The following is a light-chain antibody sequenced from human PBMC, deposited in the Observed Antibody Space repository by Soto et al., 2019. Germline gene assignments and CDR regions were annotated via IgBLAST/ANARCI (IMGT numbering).Light chain of an antibody. CDR2: GNS. J-gene: IGLJ2*01. Sequence: QSALTQPPSASGAPGQRVTISCTGSSFNIGAGYDVHWYQQLPGTAPKLLIYGNSTRPSGVPDRFSGSKSGTSASLAITGLQAEDEADYYCQSYDSSLDVVFGGGTKLTVL. CDR1: SFNIGAGYD. CDR3: QSYDSSLDVV. V-gene: IGLV1-40*01.